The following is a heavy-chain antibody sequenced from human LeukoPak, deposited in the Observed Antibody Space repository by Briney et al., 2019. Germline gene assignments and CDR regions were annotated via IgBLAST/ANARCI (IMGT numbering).Heavy chain of an antibody. Sequence: GASVKVSCKASGYTFTGYYMHWVRQAPGQGLEWMGWINPNSGGTNYAQKFQGRVTMTRDTSISTAYMELSRLRSDDTAVYYCARDGDEYSYGYGDAFDIWGQGTMVTVSS. CDR3: ARDGDEYSYGYGDAFDI. CDR2: INPNSGGT. V-gene: IGHV1-2*02. CDR1: GYTFTGYY. D-gene: IGHD5-18*01. J-gene: IGHJ3*02.